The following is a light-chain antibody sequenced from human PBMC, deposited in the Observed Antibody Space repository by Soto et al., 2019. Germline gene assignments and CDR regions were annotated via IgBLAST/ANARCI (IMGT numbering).Light chain of an antibody. CDR3: LQANSFHLT. V-gene: IGKV1-12*01. CDR1: QGISSS. CDR2: VAT. Sequence: DIPMTQSPSSVSASVGDRVTISCRASQGISSSLAWYQQKPGKAPKILIYVATSLQSGVPSRFSGSGSGTAFTLTISRLQPEDFATYCCLQANSFHLTFSGGTKVELK. J-gene: IGKJ4*01.